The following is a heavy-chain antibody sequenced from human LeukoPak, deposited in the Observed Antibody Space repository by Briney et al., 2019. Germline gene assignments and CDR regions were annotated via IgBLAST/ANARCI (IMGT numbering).Heavy chain of an antibody. Sequence: GGSLRLSCVASGFTFNNYAMHWVRQAPGKGLEWVAVIFYDGSMQYYAYSVKGRFTISIDNAKNSLYLQMNSLRAEDKAVYYCARVQGYSGYDFFDAFDIWGQGTMVTVSS. V-gene: IGHV3-30*04. J-gene: IGHJ3*02. CDR3: ARVQGYSGYDFFDAFDI. CDR1: GFTFNNYA. D-gene: IGHD5-12*01. CDR2: IFYDGSMQ.